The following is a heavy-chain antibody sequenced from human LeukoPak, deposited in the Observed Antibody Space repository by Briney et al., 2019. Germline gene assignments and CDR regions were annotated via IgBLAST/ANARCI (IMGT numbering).Heavy chain of an antibody. CDR1: GFTVSSNY. CDR2: IYSGGST. Sequence: PGGSLRLSCAASGFTVSSNYMSWVRQAPGKGLEWVSVIYSGGSTYYADSVKGRFTISRDNSKNMLYLQMNSLRAEDTAVYYCARHMELLNWFDPWGQGTLVAVSS. D-gene: IGHD1-26*01. V-gene: IGHV3-66*04. J-gene: IGHJ5*02. CDR3: ARHMELLNWFDP.